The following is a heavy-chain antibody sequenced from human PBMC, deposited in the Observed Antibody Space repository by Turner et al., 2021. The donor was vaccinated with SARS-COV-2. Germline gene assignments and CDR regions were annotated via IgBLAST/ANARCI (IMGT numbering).Heavy chain of an antibody. V-gene: IGHV3-30-3*01. J-gene: IGHJ4*02. CDR2: ISYDGSNI. D-gene: IGHD2-8*01. CDR1: GFTFSSYA. CDR3: ARATYLLGYCANGVCYPDY. Sequence: QVQLVESGGGVVQPGRSLRLSCAASGFTFSSYAMPWGRQAPGKGLEWVAVISYDGSNIYYADSVKGRFTISRDNSKNTLYLQMNSLRAEDTAVYYCARATYLLGYCANGVCYPDYWGQGTLVTVSS.